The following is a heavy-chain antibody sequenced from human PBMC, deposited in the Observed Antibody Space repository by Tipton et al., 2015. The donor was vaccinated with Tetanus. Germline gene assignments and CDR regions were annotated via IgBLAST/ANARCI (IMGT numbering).Heavy chain of an antibody. J-gene: IGHJ5*02. CDR1: GFTFSSYW. D-gene: IGHD3-10*01. Sequence: SLRLSCAASGFTFSSYWMHWVRQAPGKGLVWVSRINSDGSSTSYADSVKGRFTISRDNAKNTLYLQMNSLRAEDTAVYYCARGPPLLWFGELSPWGQGTLVTVSS. CDR2: INSDGSST. V-gene: IGHV3-74*01. CDR3: ARGPPLLWFGELSP.